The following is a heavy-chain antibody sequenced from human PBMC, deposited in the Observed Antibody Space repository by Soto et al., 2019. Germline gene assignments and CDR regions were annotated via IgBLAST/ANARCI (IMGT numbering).Heavy chain of an antibody. J-gene: IGHJ4*02. CDR1: GGSMSSYY. D-gene: IGHD6-13*01. CDR3: ARVREAAGSLHYYFDY. Sequence: SETLSLTCTVSGGSMSSYYWTWIRQPPGKGLEWIGFIHYGGGTVYNPALRSRVTVTVDTSKNQFSLKLSSVTAADTAVYYCARVREAAGSLHYYFDYWGQGTLVTVSS. V-gene: IGHV4-59*01. CDR2: IHYGGGT.